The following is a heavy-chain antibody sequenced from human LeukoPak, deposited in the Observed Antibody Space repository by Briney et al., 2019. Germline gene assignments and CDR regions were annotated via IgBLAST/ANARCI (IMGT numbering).Heavy chain of an antibody. CDR2: TSFDGSNK. CDR3: AKNYYGSSGYWLYDY. CDR1: GFTFSSYV. J-gene: IGHJ4*02. V-gene: IGHV3-30*18. Sequence: GGSLRLSCVASGFTFSSYVMHWVRQAPGKGLEWVAVTSFDGSNKYYADPVKGRSAISRDNSKNTLYLQMNSLRAEDTAVYYCAKNYYGSSGYWLYDYWGQGTLVTVSS. D-gene: IGHD3-22*01.